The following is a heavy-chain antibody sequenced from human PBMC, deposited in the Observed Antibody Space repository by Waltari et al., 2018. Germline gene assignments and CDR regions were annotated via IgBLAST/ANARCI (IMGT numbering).Heavy chain of an antibody. J-gene: IGHJ4*02. V-gene: IGHV3-30*04. CDR3: ARGRGYSYGYHDY. CDR2: ISYDGSKK. CDR1: GFTFSSYA. D-gene: IGHD5-18*01. Sequence: QVQLVESGGGVVQPGRSLRLSCAASGFTFSSYAMHWVRQAPGKGLEWVAVISYDGSKKYYADTVKGRFPIARDNSKNTLYRQMNSLRAEDTAVYYCARGRGYSYGYHDYWGQGTLVTVSS.